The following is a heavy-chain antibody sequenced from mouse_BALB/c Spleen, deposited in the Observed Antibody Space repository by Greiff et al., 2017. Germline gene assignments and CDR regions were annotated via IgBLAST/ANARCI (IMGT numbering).Heavy chain of an antibody. J-gene: IGHJ3*01. CDR2: ILPGSGST. CDR1: GYTFSSYW. D-gene: IGHD2-1*01. V-gene: IGHV1-9*01. CDR3: AYGNYQAWFAY. Sequence: QVQLQQSGAELMKPGASVKISCKATGYTFSSYWIEWVKQRPGHGLEWIGEILPGSGSTNYNEKFKGKATFTADTSSNTAYMQLSSLTSEDSAVYYCAYGNYQAWFAYWGQGTLVTVSA.